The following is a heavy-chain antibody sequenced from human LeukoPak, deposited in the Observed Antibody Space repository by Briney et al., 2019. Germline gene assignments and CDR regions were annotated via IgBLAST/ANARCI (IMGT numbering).Heavy chain of an antibody. D-gene: IGHD3-3*01. Sequence: GASVKVSCKASGYTFTSYAMNWVRQAPGQGLEWMGWISAYNGNTNYAQKLQGRVTMTTDTSTSTAYMELRSLRSDDTAVYYCARPRGEIFGVVIDAFDIWGQGTMVTVSS. V-gene: IGHV1-18*01. CDR1: GYTFTSYA. J-gene: IGHJ3*02. CDR3: ARPRGEIFGVVIDAFDI. CDR2: ISAYNGNT.